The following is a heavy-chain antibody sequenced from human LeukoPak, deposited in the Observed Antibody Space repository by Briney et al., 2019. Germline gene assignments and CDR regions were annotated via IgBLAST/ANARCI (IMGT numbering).Heavy chain of an antibody. CDR1: GGSFSGYY. J-gene: IGHJ4*02. Sequence: SETLSLACAVYGGSFSGYYWSWIRQPPGKGLEWIGEINHSGSTNYNPSLKSRVTISVDTSKNQFSLKLSSVTAADTAVYYCAGGLLPYGAFDYWGQGTLVIVSS. V-gene: IGHV4-34*01. CDR3: AGGLLPYGAFDY. CDR2: INHSGST. D-gene: IGHD4-17*01.